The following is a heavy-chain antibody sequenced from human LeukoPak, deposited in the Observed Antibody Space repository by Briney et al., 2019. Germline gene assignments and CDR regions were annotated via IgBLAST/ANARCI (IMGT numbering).Heavy chain of an antibody. D-gene: IGHD3-3*01. J-gene: IGHJ4*02. CDR3: AKNLWSGYYGSY. CDR1: GFTFSSYA. Sequence: GGSLRLSCAASGFTFSSYAMNWVRQAPGKGLEWVSSISVGGRTYYADFVKGRFTISRDISKNTLDLQMSRLRAEDTAVYYCAKNLWSGYYGSYWGQGTLVTVSS. CDR2: ISVGGRT. V-gene: IGHV3-23*01.